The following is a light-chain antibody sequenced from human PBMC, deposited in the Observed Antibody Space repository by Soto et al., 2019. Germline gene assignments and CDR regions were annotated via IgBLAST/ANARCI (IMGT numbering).Light chain of an antibody. CDR2: EVS. CDR1: SIDVGSYNY. CDR3: SSYTSSSTL. Sequence: QSALTQPASVSGSPGQSITISCTGTSIDVGSYNYVSWYQQHPGKAPKLMIYEVSDRPSGISSRFSGSKSGNTASLTISGLQTDDEADYYCSSYTSSSTLFGTGTKVTVL. J-gene: IGLJ1*01. V-gene: IGLV2-14*01.